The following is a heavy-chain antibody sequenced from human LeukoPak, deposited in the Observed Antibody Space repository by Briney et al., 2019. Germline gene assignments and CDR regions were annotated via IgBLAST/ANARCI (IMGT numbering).Heavy chain of an antibody. D-gene: IGHD3-22*01. CDR1: GFAVSNNY. Sequence: GGSLRLSCAASGFAVSNNYMSWVREAPGKGLEWVSIIYGGGSTYYADSVNGRFTISRHNSKNTLFLQMNSLRTEDTAVYYCARAYDSSGYWPEYFHHWGQGTLVTVSS. CDR2: IYGGGST. CDR3: ARAYDSSGYWPEYFHH. J-gene: IGHJ1*01. V-gene: IGHV3-53*04.